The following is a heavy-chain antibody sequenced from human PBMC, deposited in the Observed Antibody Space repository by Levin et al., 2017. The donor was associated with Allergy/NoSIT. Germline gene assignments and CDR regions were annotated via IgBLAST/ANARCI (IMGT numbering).Heavy chain of an antibody. J-gene: IGHJ6*02. CDR3: ARGSSVTTDFSYYRYYAMGV. V-gene: IGHV1-2*02. CDR2: INPNNGDI. D-gene: IGHD3-10*01. CDR1: EYAFSGYF. Sequence: ASVKVSCKASEYAFSGYFINWLRQAPGQGLEWMGWINPNNGDIVYAQKFRDRVTMTRDTAISTAYMELSRLRSDDTAVYFCARGSSVTTDFSYYRYYAMGVWGQGTTVTVSS.